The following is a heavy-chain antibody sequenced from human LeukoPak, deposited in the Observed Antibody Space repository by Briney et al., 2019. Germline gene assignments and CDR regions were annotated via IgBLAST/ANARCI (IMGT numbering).Heavy chain of an antibody. CDR2: IIPIFGTA. V-gene: IGHV1-69*05. J-gene: IGHJ4*02. D-gene: IGHD6-13*01. CDR1: GGTFSSYA. Sequence: ASVKVSCKASGGTFSSYAISWVRQAPGQGLEWMGRIIPIFGTANYAQKFQGRVTTTTDESTSTAYMELSSLRSEDTAVYYCARELFSSSWYVRDFDYWGQGTLVTVSS. CDR3: ARELFSSSWYVRDFDY.